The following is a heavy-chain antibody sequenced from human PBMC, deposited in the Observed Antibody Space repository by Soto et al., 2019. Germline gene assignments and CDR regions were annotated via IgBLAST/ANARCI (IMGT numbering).Heavy chain of an antibody. CDR3: ARAKLRFLEWLQYYFDY. J-gene: IGHJ4*02. CDR2: IYYSGST. V-gene: IGHV4-30-4*01. D-gene: IGHD3-3*01. Sequence: SETLSLTCTVSGGSISSGDYYWSWIRQPPGKGLEWIGYIYYSGSTYYNPSLESRVTISVDTSKNQFSLKLSSVTAADTAVYYCARAKLRFLEWLQYYFDYWGQGTLVTVSS. CDR1: GGSISSGDYY.